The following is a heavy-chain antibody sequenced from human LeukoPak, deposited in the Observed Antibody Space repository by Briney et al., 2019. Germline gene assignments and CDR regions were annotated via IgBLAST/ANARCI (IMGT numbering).Heavy chain of an antibody. CDR3: ARDFTPLIQFWPRSLDYNYGMDV. V-gene: IGHV3-7*01. CDR1: GFTFNDYY. J-gene: IGHJ6*02. Sequence: GGCLRLSCAASGFTFNDYYMNWVRQAPGKGLEWVANINEDGSEKYYADFVKDRFTISRDNANNSLYLQMNSLRAEDTAVYYCARDFTPLIQFWPRSLDYNYGMDVWGQGTTVTVSS. CDR2: INEDGSEK. D-gene: IGHD5-24*01.